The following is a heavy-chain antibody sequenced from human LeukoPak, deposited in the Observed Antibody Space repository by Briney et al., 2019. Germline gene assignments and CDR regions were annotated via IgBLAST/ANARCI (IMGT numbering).Heavy chain of an antibody. D-gene: IGHD3-3*01. J-gene: IGHJ6*02. CDR2: ISSSSSTI. V-gene: IGHV3-48*01. CDR3: ARDRQYDFWSGYYYYYYGMDV. CDR1: GFTFSSYS. Sequence: GGSLRLSCAASGFTFSSYSMNWVRQAPGKGLEWVSYISSSSSTIYYADSVKGRFTISRDNAKNSLYLQMNSLRAEDTAVYYCARDRQYDFWSGYYYYYYGMDVWGQGTTVTASS.